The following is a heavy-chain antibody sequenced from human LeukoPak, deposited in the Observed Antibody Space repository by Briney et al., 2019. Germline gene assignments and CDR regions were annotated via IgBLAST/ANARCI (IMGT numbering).Heavy chain of an antibody. D-gene: IGHD3-22*01. Sequence: RTSETLSLTCTVSGGSISSSSYYWGWIRQPPGKGLEWIGSIYYSGSTYYNPSLKSRVTISVDTSKNQFSLKLSSVTAADAAVYCCARHLIVASYNDRSGYYLDYWGQGTLVTVSS. CDR2: IYYSGST. J-gene: IGHJ4*02. CDR3: ARHLIVASYNDRSGYYLDY. CDR1: GGSISSSSYY. V-gene: IGHV4-39*01.